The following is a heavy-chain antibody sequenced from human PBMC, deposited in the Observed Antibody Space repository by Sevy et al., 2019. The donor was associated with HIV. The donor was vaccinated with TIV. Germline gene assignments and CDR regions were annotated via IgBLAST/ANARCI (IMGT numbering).Heavy chain of an antibody. CDR3: AIGYSSGYYYYYYMDV. CDR2: IIPIFDTA. CDR1: GGTFSSYA. V-gene: IGHV1-69*06. Sequence: ASVNVSCKASGGTFSSYAISWVRQAPGQGLEWMGGIIPIFDTANYAQKFQGRVTITADKSTSTAYMELSSLRSEDTAVYYCAIGYSSGYYYYYYMDVWGKGTTVTVSS. J-gene: IGHJ6*03. D-gene: IGHD6-19*01.